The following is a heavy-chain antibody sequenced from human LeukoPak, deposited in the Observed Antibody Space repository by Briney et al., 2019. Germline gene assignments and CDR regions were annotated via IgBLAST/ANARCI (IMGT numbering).Heavy chain of an antibody. V-gene: IGHV4-39*01. Sequence: SETLSLTCTVSGGSISSSDSYWGWIRQPPGKGLEWIGSMYYSGSTYYNPSLKSRVTISVDTSKHQFSLKLNSVTAADTAVYYCARHPPRDCSSSSCYKRWFDPWGQGTLVTVSS. J-gene: IGHJ5*02. CDR2: MYYSGST. D-gene: IGHD2-2*02. CDR3: ARHPPRDCSSSSCYKRWFDP. CDR1: GGSISSSDSY.